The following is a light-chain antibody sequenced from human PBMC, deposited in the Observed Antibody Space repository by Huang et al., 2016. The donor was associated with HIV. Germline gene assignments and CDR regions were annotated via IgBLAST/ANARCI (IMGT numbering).Light chain of an antibody. CDR1: QGISSL. CDR2: GSS. CDR3: QKYNSAPRT. J-gene: IGKJ4*01. Sequence: DIQMTQSPSSLSASVGDRVTITCRASQGISSLLAWFQHKPGKIPKLLIYGSSTLQSGVPSRLRGRGAGEDFTLTISSLQPEDGATYYCQKYNSAPRTCGGGTKVEIK. V-gene: IGKV1-27*01.